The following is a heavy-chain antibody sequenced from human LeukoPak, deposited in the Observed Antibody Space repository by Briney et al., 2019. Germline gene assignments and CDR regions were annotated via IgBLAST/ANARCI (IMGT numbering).Heavy chain of an antibody. V-gene: IGHV1-2*02. Sequence: ASVKVSCKASGYTFTGYYMHWVRQAPGQGLEWMGWINLNSGGTNYAQKFQGRVTMTRDTSISTAYVELSRLRSDDTAVYYCARVAIAEWDQTAPYFDYWGQGTLVTVSS. CDR1: GYTFTGYY. CDR2: INLNSGGT. J-gene: IGHJ4*02. CDR3: ARVAIAEWDQTAPYFDY. D-gene: IGHD1-26*01.